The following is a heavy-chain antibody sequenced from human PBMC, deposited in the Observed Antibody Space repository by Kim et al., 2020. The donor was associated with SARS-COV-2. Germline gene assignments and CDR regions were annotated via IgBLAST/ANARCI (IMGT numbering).Heavy chain of an antibody. J-gene: IGHJ3*02. D-gene: IGHD1-26*01. CDR3: ATDLGSYHAFAI. CDR1: GYTLTELS. Sequence: ASVKVSCKVSGYTLTELSMHWVRQAPGKGLEWMGGFDPEDGETIYAQKFQGRVTMTEDTSTDTAYMELSSLRSEDTAVYYCATDLGSYHAFAIWGQGTMVTVSS. CDR2: FDPEDGET. V-gene: IGHV1-24*01.